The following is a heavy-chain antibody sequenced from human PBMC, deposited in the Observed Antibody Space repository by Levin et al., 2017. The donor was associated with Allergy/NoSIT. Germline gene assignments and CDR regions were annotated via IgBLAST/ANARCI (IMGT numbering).Heavy chain of an antibody. CDR2: ISYDESTK. Sequence: SCAASRFTFSNYAMHWVRQAPGKGLEWVAVISYDESTKDYADSVKGRFTISRDNSKNTLFLQMNSLRAEDTAVYYCARSLLPSWYFDLWGRGTLVIVSS. V-gene: IGHV3-33*05. J-gene: IGHJ2*01. CDR3: ARSLLPSWYFDL. D-gene: IGHD5-18*01. CDR1: RFTFSNYA.